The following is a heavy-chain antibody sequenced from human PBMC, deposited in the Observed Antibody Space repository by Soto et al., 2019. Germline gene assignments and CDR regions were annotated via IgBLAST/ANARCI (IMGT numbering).Heavy chain of an antibody. CDR2: ISFNGGDT. CDR1: GFPVSRFA. D-gene: IGHD4-4*01. CDR3: VKDGAVTFLELVFDD. Sequence: PGGTLRLSCSASGFPVSRFAIHWVRQASGKGLVYVSGISFNGGDTYHADSVKGRFSISRDNSKNPLHLQSSSLRAEETALFYCVKDGAVTFLELVFDDCVQGTPVTVSS. J-gene: IGHJ4*02. V-gene: IGHV3-64D*06.